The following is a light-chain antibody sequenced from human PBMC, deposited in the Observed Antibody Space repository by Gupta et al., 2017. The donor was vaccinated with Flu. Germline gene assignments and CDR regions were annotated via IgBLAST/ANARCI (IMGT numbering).Light chain of an antibody. CDR1: NIGSKS. J-gene: IGLJ2*01. V-gene: IGLV3-21*02. CDR2: DDS. Sequence: GQTARITWWGNNIGSKSVHWYQQKPGQAPVLVVYDDSDRPSGIPERFSGSNSGNTATLTISRVEAGDEADYYCQVWDSSSDPVVFGGGTKLTVL. CDR3: QVWDSSSDPVV.